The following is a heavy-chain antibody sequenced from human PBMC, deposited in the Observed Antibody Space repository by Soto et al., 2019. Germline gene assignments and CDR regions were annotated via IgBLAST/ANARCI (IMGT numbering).Heavy chain of an antibody. J-gene: IGHJ2*01. CDR1: GFTFSSYW. Sequence: HPGGSLRLSCAASGFTFSSYWMSWVRQAPGKGLEWVANIKQDGSEKYYVDSVKGRFTISRDNAKNSLYLQMNSLRAEDTAVYYCARVPYYYDSSGYSYWYFDLWGRGTLV. V-gene: IGHV3-7*03. CDR3: ARVPYYYDSSGYSYWYFDL. D-gene: IGHD3-22*01. CDR2: IKQDGSEK.